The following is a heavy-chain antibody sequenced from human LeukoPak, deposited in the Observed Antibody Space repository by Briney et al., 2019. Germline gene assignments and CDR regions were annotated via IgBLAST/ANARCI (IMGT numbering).Heavy chain of an antibody. J-gene: IGHJ4*02. CDR3: ARGQGVEMATIGSDY. CDR1: GGSFSGYY. V-gene: IGHV4-34*01. D-gene: IGHD5-24*01. CDR2: INHSGST. Sequence: SETLSLTCAVYGGSFSGYYWSWIRQPPGKGLEWIGEINHSGSTNYNPSLKSRVIISVDTSKNQFSLKPSSVTAADTAVYYCARGQGVEMATIGSDYWGQGTLVTVSS.